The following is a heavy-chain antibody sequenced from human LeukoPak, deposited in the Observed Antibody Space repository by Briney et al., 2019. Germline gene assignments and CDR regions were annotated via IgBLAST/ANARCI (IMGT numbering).Heavy chain of an antibody. J-gene: IGHJ4*02. CDR2: ISYDGNNK. V-gene: IGHV3-30-3*01. CDR3: AREGISSGSYLIDY. D-gene: IGHD3-10*01. CDR1: KFTFSSYA. Sequence: GGSLRLSCAASKFTFSSYAIHWVRQAPGKGLEWVAFISYDGNNKYYADSVKGRFTISRDNSKNTLYLQLNSLRAEDTAVYYCAREGISSGSYLIDYWGQGTLVTVSS.